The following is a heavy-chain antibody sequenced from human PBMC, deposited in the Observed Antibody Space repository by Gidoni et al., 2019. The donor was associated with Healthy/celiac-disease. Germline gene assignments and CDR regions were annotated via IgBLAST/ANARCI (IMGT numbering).Heavy chain of an antibody. CDR2: INHSGST. CDR1: GGSFSGYY. V-gene: IGHV4-34*01. Sequence: QVQLQQWRAGLLKPSETLSLTCAVSGGSFSGYYWSWIRQPPGKGLEWIGEINHSGSTNYNPSLKSRVTISVDTSKNQFSLKLSSVTAADTAVYYCARGLLKKNFDYWGQGTLVTVSS. J-gene: IGHJ4*02. CDR3: ARGLLKKNFDY.